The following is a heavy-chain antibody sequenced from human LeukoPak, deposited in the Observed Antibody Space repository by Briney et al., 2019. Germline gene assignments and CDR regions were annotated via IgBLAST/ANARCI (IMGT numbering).Heavy chain of an antibody. D-gene: IGHD7-27*01. CDR2: ISYDGSNK. V-gene: IGHV3-30*18. CDR1: GFTFSSYG. J-gene: IGHJ4*02. Sequence: PGRSLRLSCAASGFTFSSYGMHWVRQAPGKGLEWVAVISYDGSNKYYADSVKGRFTISRDNSKNTLYLQMNSLRAEDTAVYYCAKVGGRNELGLYYFDYWGQGTLVTVSS. CDR3: AKVGGRNELGLYYFDY.